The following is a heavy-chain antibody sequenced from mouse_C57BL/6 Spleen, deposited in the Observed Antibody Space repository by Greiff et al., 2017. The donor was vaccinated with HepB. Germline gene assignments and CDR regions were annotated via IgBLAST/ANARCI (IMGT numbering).Heavy chain of an antibody. J-gene: IGHJ3*01. CDR2: FHPYNDDT. D-gene: IGHD2-4*01. CDR3: ARQEFNYGEAWFAY. V-gene: IGHV1-47*01. CDR1: GYTFTTYP. Sequence: QVQLQQSGAELVKPGASVKMSCKASGYTFTTYPIEWVKQNHGKSLEWIGNFHPYNDDTKYNEKFKGKATLTVEKSSSTVYLQLSRLTSDDSAVYYCARQEFNYGEAWFAYWGQGTLVTVSA.